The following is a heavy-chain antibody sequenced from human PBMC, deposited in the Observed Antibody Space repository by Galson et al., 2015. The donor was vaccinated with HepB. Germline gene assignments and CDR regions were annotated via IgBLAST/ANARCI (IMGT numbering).Heavy chain of an antibody. V-gene: IGHV3-21*01. CDR3: ARSPGDLWSGHHYYFDY. J-gene: IGHJ4*02. CDR2: ISSTSDHI. D-gene: IGHD3-3*01. Sequence: SLRLSCAASGFTFSTYSMNWVRQAPGKGLEWVSCISSTSDHIYYADSMKGRFTISRDNAKNSLYLPMDSLRAEDTAVYYCARSPGDLWSGHHYYFDYWGQGILVTVSS. CDR1: GFTFSTYS.